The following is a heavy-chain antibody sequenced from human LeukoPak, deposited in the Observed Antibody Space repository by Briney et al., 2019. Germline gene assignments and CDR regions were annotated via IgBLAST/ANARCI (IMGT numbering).Heavy chain of an antibody. CDR2: ISSSGGRT. J-gene: IGHJ4*02. V-gene: IGHV3-23*01. D-gene: IGHD6-13*01. CDR1: EFTFSDYA. CDR3: AKGLHLAAADY. Sequence: GGSLRLSCTASEFTFSDYAMSWVRQAPGKRLGWVSAISSSGGRTYYGDSVKGRFTISRDNSKKTLYLQMNSLRAGDTAVYYCAKGLHLAAADYWGQGTLVTVS.